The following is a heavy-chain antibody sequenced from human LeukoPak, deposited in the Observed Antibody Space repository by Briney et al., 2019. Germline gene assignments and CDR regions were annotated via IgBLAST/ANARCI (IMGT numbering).Heavy chain of an antibody. Sequence: PGGSLRLSCAASGFTFSSYAMSWVRQAPGKGLDWVSAISGSGGNTYYADSVKGRFTISRDNSKNTLYLQMNSLRAEDTAVYYCAKTYYYDSSGYIFDYWGQGTLVTVSS. CDR3: AKTYYYDSSGYIFDY. D-gene: IGHD3-22*01. J-gene: IGHJ4*02. CDR1: GFTFSSYA. CDR2: ISGSGGNT. V-gene: IGHV3-23*01.